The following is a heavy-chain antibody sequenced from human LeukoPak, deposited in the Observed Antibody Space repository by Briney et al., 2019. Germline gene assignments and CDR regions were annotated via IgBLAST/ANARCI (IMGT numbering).Heavy chain of an antibody. CDR1: GDSISSGGYS. Sequence: SETLSLTCAVSGDSISSGGYSCSWVRQPPGKGLEWIGYIYYSGSTNYNPSLKSRLTMSVDTSKNQISLKLTSVTAADTAVYYCAFGVDTSSWYDYWGQGTLVTVSS. CDR3: AFGVDTSSWYDY. CDR2: IYYSGST. J-gene: IGHJ4*02. D-gene: IGHD6-13*01. V-gene: IGHV4-61*08.